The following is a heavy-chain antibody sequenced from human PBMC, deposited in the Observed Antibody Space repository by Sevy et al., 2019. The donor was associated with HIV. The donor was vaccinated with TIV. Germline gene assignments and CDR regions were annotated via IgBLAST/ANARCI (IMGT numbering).Heavy chain of an antibody. CDR3: ATERWGFFDSITRYLLPYFDS. V-gene: IGHV3-15*01. CDR1: GFSFFNAW. D-gene: IGHD3-10*01. J-gene: IGHJ4*02. Sequence: GGSLRLSCSASGFSFFNAWMSWVRQAPGKGLEWIGRIRSETDGGTTEYTASVKGRFSISRDDSKDTRYLQMNSLKTEDTAVYYCATERWGFFDSITRYLLPYFDSWGQGTLVTVSS. CDR2: IRSETDGGTT.